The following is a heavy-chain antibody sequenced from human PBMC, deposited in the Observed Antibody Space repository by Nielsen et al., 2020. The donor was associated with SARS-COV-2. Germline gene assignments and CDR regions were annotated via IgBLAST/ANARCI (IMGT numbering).Heavy chain of an antibody. D-gene: IGHD3-9*01. Sequence: GESLKISCKGSGYSFTSYWISWVRQMPGKGLEWMGRIDPSDSYTNYSPSFQGHVTISADMSISTAYLQWSSLKASDTAMYYCARLNYDILTKYYYYGMDVWGQGTTVTVSS. CDR3: ARLNYDILTKYYYYGMDV. J-gene: IGHJ6*02. CDR1: GYSFTSYW. CDR2: IDPSDSYT. V-gene: IGHV5-10-1*01.